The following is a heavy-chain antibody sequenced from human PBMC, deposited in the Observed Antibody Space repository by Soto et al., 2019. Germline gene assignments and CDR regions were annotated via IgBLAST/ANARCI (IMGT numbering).Heavy chain of an antibody. J-gene: IGHJ4*02. D-gene: IGHD3-10*01. CDR1: GGSISSGGYY. CDR3: ARGYGSGRGQPDFDY. Sequence: QVKLQESGPGLVKPSQTLSLTCTVSGGSISSGGYYWSWIRQHPGKGLEWIGYIYYSGSTYYNPSLKSRVTISVDTSKNQFSLKLSSVTAADTAVYYCARGYGSGRGQPDFDYWGQGTLVTVSS. V-gene: IGHV4-31*03. CDR2: IYYSGST.